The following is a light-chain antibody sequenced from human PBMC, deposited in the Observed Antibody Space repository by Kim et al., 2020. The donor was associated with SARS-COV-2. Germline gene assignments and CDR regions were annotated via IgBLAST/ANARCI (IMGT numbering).Light chain of an antibody. Sequence: ASVGDRVTITCRASQSISSYLNWYQQKPGKAPKLLIYAASSLQSGVPSRLSGSGSGTDFTLTISSLQPEDFATYYCQQSYSTPWTFGQGTKVDIK. J-gene: IGKJ1*01. CDR3: QQSYSTPWT. CDR1: QSISSY. CDR2: AAS. V-gene: IGKV1-39*01.